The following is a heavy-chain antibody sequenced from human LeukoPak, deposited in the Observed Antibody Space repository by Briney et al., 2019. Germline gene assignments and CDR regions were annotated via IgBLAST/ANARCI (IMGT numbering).Heavy chain of an antibody. Sequence: ASVKVSCKASGYTFTGYYMHWVRQAPGQGLEWMGWINPNNGGTNYAQKFQGRVTMTRDTSISTAYVELSRLRSDDTAVYYCARDPYYGSGSYSFDPWGQGTLVTVSS. CDR1: GYTFTGYY. CDR3: ARDPYYGSGSYSFDP. CDR2: INPNNGGT. J-gene: IGHJ5*02. V-gene: IGHV1-2*02. D-gene: IGHD3-10*01.